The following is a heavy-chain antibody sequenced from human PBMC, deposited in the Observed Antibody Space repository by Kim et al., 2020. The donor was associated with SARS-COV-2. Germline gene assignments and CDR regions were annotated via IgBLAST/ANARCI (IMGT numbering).Heavy chain of an antibody. CDR2: INTNSGDT. V-gene: IGHV1-2*02. CDR3: ASGGPTVAGTAIDY. J-gene: IGHJ4*02. D-gene: IGHD6-19*01. Sequence: ASVKVSCKASGYTFTDYWMHWVRHAPGQGLECMGWINTNSGDTKYAQKFQGRVTMTRDTSISTAYMELSSLRSDDTAVYYCASGGPTVAGTAIDYWGQGTLVTVPT. CDR1: GYTFTDYW.